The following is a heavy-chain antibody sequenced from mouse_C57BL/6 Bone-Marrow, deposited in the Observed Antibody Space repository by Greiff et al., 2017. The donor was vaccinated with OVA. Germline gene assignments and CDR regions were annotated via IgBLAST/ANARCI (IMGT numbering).Heavy chain of an antibody. CDR1: GYTFTSYT. V-gene: IGHV1-4*01. CDR3: ARGYDEGFDY. Sequence: QVQLQQSGAELARPGASVKMSCKASGYTFTSYTMHWVKQRPGQGLEWIGYINPSSGYTKYNQKFKDKATLTADKSSSTAYMHMSSLTSEDSAVYYCARGYDEGFDYWGQGTTLTVSS. CDR2: INPSSGYT. D-gene: IGHD2-2*01. J-gene: IGHJ2*01.